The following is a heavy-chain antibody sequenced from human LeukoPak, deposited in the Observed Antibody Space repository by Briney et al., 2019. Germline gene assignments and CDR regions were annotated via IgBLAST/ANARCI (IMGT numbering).Heavy chain of an antibody. CDR2: IYYTGST. CDR3: VKSGGYGLIDY. CDR1: GVSISSSNSY. J-gene: IGHJ4*02. Sequence: RPSETLSLTCTVSGVSISSSNSYWGWIRQPPGKGLEWIGNIYYTGSTYYNASLQSRVTISIDMSKNQFSLRLSSVTAADTAMYYCVKSGGYGLIDYWGQGTLVTVSS. V-gene: IGHV4-39*01. D-gene: IGHD6-19*01.